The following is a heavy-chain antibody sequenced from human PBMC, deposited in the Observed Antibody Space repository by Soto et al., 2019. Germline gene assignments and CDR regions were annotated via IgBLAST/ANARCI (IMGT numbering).Heavy chain of an antibody. CDR2: IYYSGST. J-gene: IGHJ4*02. D-gene: IGHD3-10*01. CDR3: ASIWFGEYQHSALDY. CDR1: GGSISSGDYY. V-gene: IGHV4-30-4*01. Sequence: SETLSLTCTVSGGSISSGDYYWSWIRQPPGKGLEWIGYIYYSGSTYYNPSLKSRVTISVDTSKNQFSLKLSSVTAADTAVYYCASIWFGEYQHSALDYWGQGTLVTVSS.